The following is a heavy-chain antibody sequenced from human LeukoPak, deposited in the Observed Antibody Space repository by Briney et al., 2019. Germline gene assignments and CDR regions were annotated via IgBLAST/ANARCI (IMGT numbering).Heavy chain of an antibody. CDR3: ARSTNWNDVYFDY. J-gene: IGHJ4*02. V-gene: IGHV4-34*01. Sequence: SETLSLTCAVYGRSFSGYYWSWIRQPPGKGLEWIGEINHSGSTNYNPSLKSRVTISVDTSKNQFSLKLSSVTAADTAVYYCARSTNWNDVYFDYWGQGTLVTVSS. D-gene: IGHD1-1*01. CDR2: INHSGST. CDR1: GRSFSGYY.